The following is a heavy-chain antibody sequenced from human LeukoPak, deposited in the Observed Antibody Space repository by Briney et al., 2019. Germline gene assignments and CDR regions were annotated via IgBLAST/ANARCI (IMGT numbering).Heavy chain of an antibody. J-gene: IGHJ4*02. D-gene: IGHD4-17*01. CDR3: SRETTWRMTTVTTLDY. Sequence: ASVKVSCKASGYTSTGSYMHWVRQAPGQGLEWMGRINPNSGGTNYAQKFQGRDTMTRDTSISTAYMELSRLRSDDTAVYYCSRETTWRMTTVTTLDYWVQGTLVTGSS. CDR2: INPNSGGT. V-gene: IGHV1-2*06. CDR1: GYTSTGSY.